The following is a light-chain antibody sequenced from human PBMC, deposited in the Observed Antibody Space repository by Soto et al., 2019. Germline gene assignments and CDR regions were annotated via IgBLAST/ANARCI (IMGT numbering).Light chain of an antibody. CDR1: QTIATY. J-gene: IGKJ2*02. CDR2: GAS. CDR3: QQFYYYPRT. V-gene: IGKV1-39*01. Sequence: IQMTQSPSSLSASVGDRVTLTCRASQTIATYLNWYQQKPGQVPEVLIYGASRLHVGVPSRFIGSGYGTDFTLTINNLQTEDFAIYYCQQFYYYPRTFGQGTKLEVK.